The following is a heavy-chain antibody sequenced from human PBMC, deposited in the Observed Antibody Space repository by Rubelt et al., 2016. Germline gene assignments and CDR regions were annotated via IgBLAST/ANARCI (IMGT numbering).Heavy chain of an antibody. CDR2: MNPNSGNT. CDR1: GYTFTSYD. D-gene: IGHD5-24*01. J-gene: IGHJ4*02. Sequence: QVQLVQSGAEVKKPGASVKVSCKASGYTFTSYDINWVRQATGQGLEWMGWMNPNSGNTGYVQKCQGRVTMARNTAISTGDMELRRLRAEETAVYYGARGRVVSRDWGQGTLVTDS. V-gene: IGHV1-8*01. CDR3: ARGRVVSRD.